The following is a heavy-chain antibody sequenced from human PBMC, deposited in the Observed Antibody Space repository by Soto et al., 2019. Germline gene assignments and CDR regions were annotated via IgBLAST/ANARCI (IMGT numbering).Heavy chain of an antibody. D-gene: IGHD3-9*01. V-gene: IGHV1-69*13. CDR1: GCTFSSYA. CDR3: ARLPSPDILPGYYYYGMDV. J-gene: IGHJ6*02. Sequence: SVKVSCKASGCTFSSYAISCVRQAPGQVLEWMGGIIPIFGTANYAQKFQGRVTITADESTSTAYMELSSLRSEDTAVYYCARLPSPDILPGYYYYGMDVWGQGTTVTVS. CDR2: IIPIFGTA.